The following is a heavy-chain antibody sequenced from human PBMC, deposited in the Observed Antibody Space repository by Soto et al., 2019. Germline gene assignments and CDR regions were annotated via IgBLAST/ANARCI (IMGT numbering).Heavy chain of an antibody. CDR1: GFTFSNYG. CDR2: ISYDGSSK. Sequence: RLSCAASGFTFSNYGMYWVRQAPGKGLEWVAFISYDGSSKFYADPTKGRHTISRDNSKNTLYLQMNSLRAEDTAVYYCARDYLAVTTWVEVANWFDPWGQGTLVTVSS. CDR3: ARDYLAVTTWVEVANWFDP. D-gene: IGHD4-17*01. J-gene: IGHJ5*02. V-gene: IGHV3-30*03.